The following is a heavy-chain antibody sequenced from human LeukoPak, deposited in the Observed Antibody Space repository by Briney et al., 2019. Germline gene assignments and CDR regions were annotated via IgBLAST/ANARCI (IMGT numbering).Heavy chain of an antibody. V-gene: IGHV1-8*02. J-gene: IGHJ4*02. CDR1: GYTFTGYY. CDR3: ARSFGMVRGVIPAY. Sequence: ASVKVSCKASGYTFTGYYMHWVRQAPGQGLEWMGWMNPNSGNTGYAQKFQGRVTMTRNTSISTAYMELSSLRSEDTAVYYCARSFGMVRGVIPAYWGQGTLVTVSS. CDR2: MNPNSGNT. D-gene: IGHD3-10*01.